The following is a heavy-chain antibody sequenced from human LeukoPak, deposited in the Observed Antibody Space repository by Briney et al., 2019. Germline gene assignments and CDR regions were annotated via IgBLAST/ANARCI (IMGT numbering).Heavy chain of an antibody. CDR3: ARGRGGSGNRPGFDY. D-gene: IGHD3-10*01. V-gene: IGHV1-8*03. CDR2: MNPNSGNT. Sequence: ASVKVSCKASGYTFTSYDINWVRQATGQGLEWMGWMNPNSGNTGYAQKFQGRVTITADESTSTAYMELSSLRSEDTAVYYCARGRGGSGNRPGFDYWGQGTLVTVSS. J-gene: IGHJ4*02. CDR1: GYTFTSYD.